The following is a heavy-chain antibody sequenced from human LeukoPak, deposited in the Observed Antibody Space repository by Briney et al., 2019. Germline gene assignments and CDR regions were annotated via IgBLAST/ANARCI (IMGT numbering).Heavy chain of an antibody. CDR2: ISAYNGNT. Sequence: GASVKVSCKASGYTFTGYGISWVRQAPGQWLEWMGWISAYNGNTDYAQSLQGRVTMTIDTSTSTVYMELRSLRSDDTAVYYCARDVGRSYDLDYWGQGTLVTVSS. D-gene: IGHD3-16*01. CDR3: ARDVGRSYDLDY. J-gene: IGHJ4*02. V-gene: IGHV1-18*01. CDR1: GYTFTGYG.